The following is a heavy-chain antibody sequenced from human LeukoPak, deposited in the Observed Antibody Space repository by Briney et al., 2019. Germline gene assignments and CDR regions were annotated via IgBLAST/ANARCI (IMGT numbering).Heavy chain of an antibody. CDR3: ARDCGGDCYGGDYFDY. Sequence: ASVKVSCKASGYTFTSYGISWVRQAPGQGLEWMGWISAYNGNTNYAQKLQGRVTMTTDTSTSTAYMELRSLRSDDTAVYYCARDCGGDCYGGDYFDYWGQGTLVAVSS. V-gene: IGHV1-18*01. J-gene: IGHJ4*02. CDR2: ISAYNGNT. D-gene: IGHD2-21*01. CDR1: GYTFTSYG.